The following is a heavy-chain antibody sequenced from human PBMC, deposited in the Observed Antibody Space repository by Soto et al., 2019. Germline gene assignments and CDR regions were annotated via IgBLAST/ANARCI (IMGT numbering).Heavy chain of an antibody. CDR1: GFSFTTYA. CDR3: ARGSGDNRPPVMPYYFYGMDV. V-gene: IGHV3-64*01. D-gene: IGHD3-16*01. J-gene: IGHJ6*02. CDR2: ITSDGGGT. Sequence: PGGSLRLSCVASGFSFTTYAMYWVRQAPGKGLEYVSAITSDGGGTYYARSVKGRFTVSRDNSKSTLYLQMGSLRAEDMAVYYCARGSGDNRPPVMPYYFYGMDVWGQGTTVTVSS.